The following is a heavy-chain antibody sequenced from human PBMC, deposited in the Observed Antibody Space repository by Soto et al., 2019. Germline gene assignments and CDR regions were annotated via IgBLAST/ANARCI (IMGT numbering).Heavy chain of an antibody. CDR1: GGSISSYY. Sequence: TETLSLTCTVSGGSISSYYWSWIRQPPGKGLEWIGYIYYSGSANYNPSLKSRVTISVDTSKNQFSLKLSSVTAADTAVYYCESYVRTPIFGVVRELDVWGKGTTVSVSS. CDR2: IYYSGSA. D-gene: IGHD3-3*01. V-gene: IGHV4-59*01. J-gene: IGHJ6*04. CDR3: ESYVRTPIFGVVRELDV.